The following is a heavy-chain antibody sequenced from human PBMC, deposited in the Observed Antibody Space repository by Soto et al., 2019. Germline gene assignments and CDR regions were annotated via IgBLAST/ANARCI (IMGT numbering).Heavy chain of an antibody. CDR1: GGTFSSYA. Sequence: SVKVSCKASGGTFSSYAISWVRQAPGQGLEWMGGIIPIFGTANYAQKFQGRVTITADESTSTAYMELSSLTSEDTAVYYWARVSTMVRGVAYGMDVWGQGTTVTVSS. CDR2: IIPIFGTA. J-gene: IGHJ6*02. CDR3: ARVSTMVRGVAYGMDV. D-gene: IGHD3-10*01. V-gene: IGHV1-69*13.